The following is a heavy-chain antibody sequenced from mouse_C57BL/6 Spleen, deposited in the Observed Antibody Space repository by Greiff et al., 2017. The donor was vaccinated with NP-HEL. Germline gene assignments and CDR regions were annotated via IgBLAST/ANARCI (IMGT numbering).Heavy chain of an antibody. V-gene: IGHV1-76*01. D-gene: IGHD1-1*01. CDR1: GYTFTDYY. Sequence: QVQLQQSGAELVRPGASVKLSCKASGYTFTDYYINWVKQRPGQGLEWIARIYPGSGNTYYNEKFKGKATLTAEKSSSTAYMQLSSLTSEDSAVYFCARSNYGGVGYAMDYWGQGTSVTVSS. CDR3: ARSNYGGVGYAMDY. CDR2: IYPGSGNT. J-gene: IGHJ4*01.